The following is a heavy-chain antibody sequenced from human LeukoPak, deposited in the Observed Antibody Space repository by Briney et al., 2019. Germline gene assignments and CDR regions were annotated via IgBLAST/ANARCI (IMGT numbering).Heavy chain of an antibody. J-gene: IGHJ6*03. CDR3: ARVEECSSTSCYSNYYYMDV. D-gene: IGHD2-2*01. CDR2: IIPIFGTA. Sequence: GASVKVSCKASGGTFSSYAISWVRQAPGQGLEWMGGIIPIFGTANYAQKFQGRVTITTDESTSTAYMELSSLRSEDTAVYYCARVEECSSTSCYSNYYYMDVWGKGTTVTVSS. V-gene: IGHV1-69*05. CDR1: GGTFSSYA.